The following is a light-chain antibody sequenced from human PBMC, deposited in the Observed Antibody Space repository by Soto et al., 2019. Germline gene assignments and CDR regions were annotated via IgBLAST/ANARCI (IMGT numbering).Light chain of an antibody. CDR1: QGIHKY. J-gene: IGKJ5*01. CDR2: GAS. CDR3: LQHNFYPPT. V-gene: IGKV1-17*03. Sequence: DIQMTQSPSAMSASVGDRVTITCRASQGIHKYLAWFQQKPGKVPKRLIYGASNLRSGVPSRFSGSGSGTEFTLTISGLQPEDFATYYCLQHNFYPPTFGQGTRLE.